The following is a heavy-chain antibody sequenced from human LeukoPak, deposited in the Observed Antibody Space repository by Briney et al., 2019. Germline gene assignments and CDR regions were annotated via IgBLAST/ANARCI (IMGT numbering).Heavy chain of an antibody. CDR3: ARRNCGGDCYPYYFDL. V-gene: IGHV4-59*01. D-gene: IGHD2-21*02. CDR2: LYYSGST. Sequence: SETLSLTCTVSGASISSSYWSWIRQPPGKGLEWIGYLYYSGSTNYNPSLQSRVTISVDTSKNKFSLKLSSLTAADTAVYYCARRNCGGDCYPYYFDLWGPGTLVTVSS. J-gene: IGHJ4*02. CDR1: GASISSSY.